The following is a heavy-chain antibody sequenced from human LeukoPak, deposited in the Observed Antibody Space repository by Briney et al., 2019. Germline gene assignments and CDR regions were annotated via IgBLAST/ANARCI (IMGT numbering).Heavy chain of an antibody. J-gene: IGHJ6*02. Sequence: GGSLRLSCAASGFTFDDYALHWVRQAPGKGLEWVSGISWNSGSIGYADSVKGRFTISRDNAKNSLYLQMNSLRAEDTALYYCAKDHGMDVWGQGTTVTVSS. CDR1: GFTFDDYA. V-gene: IGHV3-9*01. CDR2: ISWNSGSI. CDR3: AKDHGMDV.